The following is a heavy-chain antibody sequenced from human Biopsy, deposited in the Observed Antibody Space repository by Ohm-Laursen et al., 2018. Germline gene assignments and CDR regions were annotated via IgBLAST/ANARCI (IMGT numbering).Heavy chain of an antibody. CDR1: GGSISSDY. Sequence: SETLSLTCTVSGGSISSDYWSWIRQTPGKGLEWTGYIYYSGSTNYNPSLKSRVTLSMDTSKRQFSLKLSFVTAADTAVYYCARWTPEYDSSRYYLDAFDIWGQGTKVTVSS. D-gene: IGHD3-22*01. V-gene: IGHV4-59*12. CDR3: ARWTPEYDSSRYYLDAFDI. J-gene: IGHJ3*02. CDR2: IYYSGST.